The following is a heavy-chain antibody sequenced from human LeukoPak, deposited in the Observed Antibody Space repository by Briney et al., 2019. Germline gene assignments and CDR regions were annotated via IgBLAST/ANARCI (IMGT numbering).Heavy chain of an antibody. CDR2: IIPIFGTA. Sequence: SVKVSCKASGGTFSSYAISWVRQAPGQGLEWMGGIIPIFGTANYAQKFQGRVTITEDTSTDTAYMELSSLRSEDTAVYYCARAAYSSGWYLDWGQGTLVTVSS. CDR3: ARAAYSSGWYLD. J-gene: IGHJ4*02. CDR1: GGTFSSYA. D-gene: IGHD6-19*01. V-gene: IGHV1-69*06.